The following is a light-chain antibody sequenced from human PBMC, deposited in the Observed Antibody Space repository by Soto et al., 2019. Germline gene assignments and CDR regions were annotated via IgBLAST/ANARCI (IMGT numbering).Light chain of an antibody. Sequence: IQLTQSPSALSASVGGRVTITFRASQSVGTWVAWYQQKPGKAPKLLIYGASNLESGVPSRFSGSGYGTEFTLTITTLQPDDFATYFCQQYNRNTWSFGPGTKVDIK. CDR1: QSVGTW. CDR3: QQYNRNTWS. CDR2: GAS. V-gene: IGKV1-5*01. J-gene: IGKJ1*01.